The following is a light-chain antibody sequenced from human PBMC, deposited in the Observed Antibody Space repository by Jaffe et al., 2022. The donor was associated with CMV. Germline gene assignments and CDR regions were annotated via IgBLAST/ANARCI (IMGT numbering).Light chain of an antibody. Sequence: QSVLTQPPSASGTPGQRVAISCSGSSSNIGGFLVNWYQQLPTTAPKLLIYSNNQRPSGVPDRFSGSKSGTSASLAISGLQPEDEADYYCAAWDDSLNAYVFGTGTKVTVL. J-gene: IGLJ1*01. CDR2: SNN. V-gene: IGLV1-44*01. CDR3: AAWDDSLNAYV. CDR1: SSNIGGFL.